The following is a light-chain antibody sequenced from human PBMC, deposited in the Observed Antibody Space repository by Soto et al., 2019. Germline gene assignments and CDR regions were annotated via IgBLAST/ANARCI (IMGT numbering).Light chain of an antibody. CDR3: QQTYRTPHT. J-gene: IGKJ1*01. V-gene: IGKV1-39*01. CDR1: QSIMNF. CDR2: AAS. Sequence: DIQMTQSPSSLSAGVGDRVTVSCRASQSIMNFLNWYQHKPGKAPKLRIYAASSLQGGVPSRFSGSGSATDFTLIISNSQPEDFATYYCQQTYRTPHTFGQGTKVEIK.